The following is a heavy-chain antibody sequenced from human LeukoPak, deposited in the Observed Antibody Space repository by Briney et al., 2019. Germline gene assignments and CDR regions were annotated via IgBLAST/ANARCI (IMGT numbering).Heavy chain of an antibody. CDR1: GFTFDDYA. CDR3: ARDRGSSWYGDAFDI. J-gene: IGHJ3*02. Sequence: GGSLRLSCAASGFTFDDYAMHWVRQAPGKGLEWVSGISWNSGSIGYADSVKGRFTISRDNAKNSLYLQMNSLRAEDTALYHCARDRGSSWYGDAFDIWGLGTMVTVSS. V-gene: IGHV3-9*01. D-gene: IGHD6-13*01. CDR2: ISWNSGSI.